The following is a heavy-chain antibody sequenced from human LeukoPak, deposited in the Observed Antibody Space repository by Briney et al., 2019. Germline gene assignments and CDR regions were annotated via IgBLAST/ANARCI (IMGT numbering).Heavy chain of an antibody. J-gene: IGHJ4*02. CDR3: AKEAGIVLGGDY. D-gene: IGHD1-26*01. CDR2: ISYDGSNK. Sequence: GRSLRLSCAASGFTFSSYAMHWVRQAPGKGLEWVAVISYDGSNKYYADSVKGRFTISRDNSKNTLYLQMNSLRADDSAVYFCAKEAGIVLGGDYWGQGTLVTVSS. CDR1: GFTFSSYA. V-gene: IGHV3-30*04.